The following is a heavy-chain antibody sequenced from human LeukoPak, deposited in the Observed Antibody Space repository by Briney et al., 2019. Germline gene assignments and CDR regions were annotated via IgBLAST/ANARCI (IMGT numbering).Heavy chain of an antibody. V-gene: IGHV1-18*01. CDR2: ISAYNGNT. D-gene: IGHD2-2*01. J-gene: IGHJ6*03. CDR3: ARLQAQYCSSTSCYLGGDLYYYYYMDV. Sequence: ASVKVSCKASGYTFTSYGISWVRRAPGQGLEWMGWISAYNGNTNYAQKLQGRVTMTTDTSTSTAYMELRSLRSDDTAVYYCARLQAQYCSSTSCYLGGDLYYYYYMDVWGKGTTVTVSS. CDR1: GYTFTSYG.